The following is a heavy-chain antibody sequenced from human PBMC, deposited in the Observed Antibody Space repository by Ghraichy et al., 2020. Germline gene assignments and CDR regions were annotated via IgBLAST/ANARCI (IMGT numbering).Heavy chain of an antibody. Sequence: GGSLRLSCAASDFAFGSFWMSWVRQAPGKGLEWVANIKQDGSERNYIDSVKGRFTISRDNAKNSLYLQMSSLRADDSAVYYCATERPVGNVDFLQWFQYYYIDVWGKGTTVTVSS. D-gene: IGHD3-3*01. CDR2: IKQDGSER. V-gene: IGHV3-7*01. J-gene: IGHJ6*03. CDR1: DFAFGSFW. CDR3: ATERPVGNVDFLQWFQYYYIDV.